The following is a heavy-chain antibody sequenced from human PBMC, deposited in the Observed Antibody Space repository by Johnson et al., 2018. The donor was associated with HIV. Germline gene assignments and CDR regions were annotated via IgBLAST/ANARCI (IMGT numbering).Heavy chain of an antibody. CDR3: ARGLNMVVVVDAFDI. CDR2: ISYDGSNK. Sequence: QVQLVESGGGVVQPGRSLRLSCAASGFTFSSYAMHWVRQAPGKGLEWVTLISYDGSNKYYADSVKGRFTISRDNSKNTLYLQMNSLGDEDTSVYYCARGLNMVVVVDAFDIWGQGTMVTVSS. J-gene: IGHJ3*02. D-gene: IGHD3-22*01. V-gene: IGHV3-30-3*01. CDR1: GFTFSSYA.